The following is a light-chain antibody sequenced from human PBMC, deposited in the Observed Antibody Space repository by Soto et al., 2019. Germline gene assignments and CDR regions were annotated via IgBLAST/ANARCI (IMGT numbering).Light chain of an antibody. CDR2: DDN. CDR3: GSWDSSLSAYV. CDR1: SSNIGGNS. V-gene: IGLV1-51*01. J-gene: IGLJ1*01. Sequence: QSVVTQPPSVSAAPGQKVTIPCSGSSSNIGGNSVSWYQQLPGTAPKLLIYDDNKRPSGIPDRFSGSKSGTSATLGITGFQTGDEADYYCGSWDSSLSAYVFGTGTKVTVL.